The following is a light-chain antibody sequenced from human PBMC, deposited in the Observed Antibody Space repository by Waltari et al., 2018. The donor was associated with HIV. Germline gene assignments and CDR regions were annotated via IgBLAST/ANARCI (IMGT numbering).Light chain of an antibody. CDR2: QSS. J-gene: IGKJ1*01. CDR3: MQDTHCPRT. V-gene: IGKV2-24*01. Sequence: DIVLTQTPLSSPLTLGQPASISCTSIPNLVHSDENPYLAWLQQRPGQSPILLMSQSSKRFSGVPDRFSGSGAGTDFTLTMSRVEAEDVGVYYCMQDTHCPRTFGQGTKVEI. CDR1: PNLVHSDENPY.